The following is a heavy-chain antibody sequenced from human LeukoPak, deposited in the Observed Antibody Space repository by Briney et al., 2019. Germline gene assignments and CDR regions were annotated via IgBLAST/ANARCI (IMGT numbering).Heavy chain of an antibody. CDR1: GYTFTSYA. V-gene: IGHV1-3*01. D-gene: IGHD3-22*01. CDR2: INAGNGNT. Sequence: ASVTVSCTASGYTFTSYAMHWVRQAPGQRLEWMGWINAGNGNTKYSQKFQGRVTITRDTSASTAYMELSSLRSEDTAVYYCARGQVPTKYYYDSSGYYYYYYYGMDVWGQGTTVTVSS. CDR3: ARGQVPTKYYYDSSGYYYYYYYGMDV. J-gene: IGHJ6*02.